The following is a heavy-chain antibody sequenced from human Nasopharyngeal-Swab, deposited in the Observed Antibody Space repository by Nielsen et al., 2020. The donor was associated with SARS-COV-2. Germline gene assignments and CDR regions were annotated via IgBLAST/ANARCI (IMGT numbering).Heavy chain of an antibody. V-gene: IGHV3-30*02. CDR1: GFTFSSYG. CDR3: AKWDPFSGGYSSSWYPVGGFDY. J-gene: IGHJ4*02. CDR2: IWYDGSNK. D-gene: IGHD6-13*01. Sequence: GGSLRLSCAASGFTFSSYGMHWVRQAPGKGLEWVAVIWYDGSNKYYADSVKGRFTISRDNSKNTLYLQMNSLRAEDTAVYYCAKWDPFSGGYSSSWYPVGGFDYWGQGTLVTVSS.